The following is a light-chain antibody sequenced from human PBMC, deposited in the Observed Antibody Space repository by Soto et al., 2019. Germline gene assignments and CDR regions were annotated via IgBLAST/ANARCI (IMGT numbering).Light chain of an antibody. V-gene: IGKV3-15*01. CDR1: RSVGRD. Sequence: ETVMTQSPATLSVSPGERATLSCGSSRSVGRDLAWYQHKPGQSPRLLISAASTRASNISARFSGSGSGTEFTLTISRLQSEDFADYYCQQYNNWPYTFGPGTKVDIK. CDR3: QQYNNWPYT. CDR2: AAS. J-gene: IGKJ3*01.